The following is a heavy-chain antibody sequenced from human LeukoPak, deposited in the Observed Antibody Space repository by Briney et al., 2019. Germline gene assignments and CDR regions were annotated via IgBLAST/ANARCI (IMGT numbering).Heavy chain of an antibody. J-gene: IGHJ4*02. CDR2: IYYSGGT. Sequence: PSETLSLTCTVSGGSISSYYWGWIRQPPGKGLEWIGSIYYSGGTYYNSSLKSRITISLDTTKNQFSLKLTSVTAADTAVYYCASDRSGLSFCFWGQGTLVTVSS. V-gene: IGHV4-39*01. D-gene: IGHD3-22*01. CDR3: ASDRSGLSFCF. CDR1: GGSISSYY.